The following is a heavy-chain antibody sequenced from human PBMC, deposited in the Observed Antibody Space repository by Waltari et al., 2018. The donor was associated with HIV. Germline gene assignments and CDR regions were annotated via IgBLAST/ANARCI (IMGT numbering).Heavy chain of an antibody. CDR3: ARYNDDGGGFDS. V-gene: IGHV3-7*01. CDR1: GLPFSDSW. J-gene: IGHJ4*02. CDR2: IKQDGGQQ. Sequence: EVQLVGSGGGLVQPGGSLRLSCAASGLPFSDSWMGWVRQAPGKGLEWVAIIKQDGGQQYYVGSVRGRFTISRDNAKTSMSVQMNSLRAEDTAVYYCARYNDDGGGFDSWGQGTLVTVSS. D-gene: IGHD1-20*01.